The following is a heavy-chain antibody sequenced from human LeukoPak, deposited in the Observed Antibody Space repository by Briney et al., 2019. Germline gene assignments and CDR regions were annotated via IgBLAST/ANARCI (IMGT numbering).Heavy chain of an antibody. J-gene: IGHJ4*02. Sequence: GGSLRLSCAASDFTFSTYGMSWVRQAPGKGLEWVSGIDYSGGSTYYADSVKGRFTISRDNSKNTLYLQMSSLRAEDTAVYYCVRGYCSGGSCLPDSWGQGTLVTVSS. CDR2: IDYSGGST. CDR1: DFTFSTYG. V-gene: IGHV3-23*01. D-gene: IGHD2-15*01. CDR3: VRGYCSGGSCLPDS.